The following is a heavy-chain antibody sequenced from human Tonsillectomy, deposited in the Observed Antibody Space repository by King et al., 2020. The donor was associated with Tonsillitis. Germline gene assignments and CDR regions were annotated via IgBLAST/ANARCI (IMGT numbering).Heavy chain of an antibody. Sequence: VQLVESGGGLVQPGGSLRLSCVASGSTFSSDAMSWFRQDPGTGLEWVSIISGSGGTTYYAYSVRGRFTISRDNSSNTVFLKMNGLRAYDTAVSFCVKGGMTTVTTKAFDVWGQGTMVTVSS. CDR2: ISGSGGTT. V-gene: IGHV3-23*04. CDR3: VKGGMTTVTTKAFDV. D-gene: IGHD4-17*01. J-gene: IGHJ3*01. CDR1: GSTFSSDA.